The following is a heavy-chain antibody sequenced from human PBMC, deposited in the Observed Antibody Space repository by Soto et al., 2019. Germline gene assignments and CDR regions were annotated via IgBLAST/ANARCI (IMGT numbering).Heavy chain of an antibody. Sequence: GGSMRLSCAASGFTFSSYAMSWVRQAPGKGLEWVSAISGSGGSTYYADSVKGRFTISRDNSKNTLYLQMNSLRAEDTAVYYCAKSIAAAGYYYGMDGWGQGTTVTVSS. J-gene: IGHJ6*02. V-gene: IGHV3-23*01. CDR2: ISGSGGST. CDR3: AKSIAAAGYYYGMDG. D-gene: IGHD6-13*01. CDR1: GFTFSSYA.